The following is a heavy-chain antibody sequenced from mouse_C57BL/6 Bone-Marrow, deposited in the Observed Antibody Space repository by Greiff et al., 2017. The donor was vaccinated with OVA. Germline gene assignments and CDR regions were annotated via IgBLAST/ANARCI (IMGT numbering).Heavy chain of an antibody. J-gene: IGHJ3*01. Sequence: QVQLQQPGAELVKPGASVKVSCKASGYAFTNYLIEWVKQRPGQGLEWIGVINPGSGGTNYNEKFKGKATLTADKSSSTAYMQLSSLTSEDSAVYFCAREGDSSGYWFAYWGQGTLVTVSA. CDR2: INPGSGGT. CDR3: AREGDSSGYWFAY. V-gene: IGHV1-54*01. D-gene: IGHD3-2*02. CDR1: GYAFTNYL.